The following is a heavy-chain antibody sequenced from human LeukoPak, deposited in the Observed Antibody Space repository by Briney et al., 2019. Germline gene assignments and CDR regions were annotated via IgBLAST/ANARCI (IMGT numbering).Heavy chain of an antibody. CDR3: AKDRTRDGYNLGGYY. CDR1: GFTFSSYA. D-gene: IGHD5-24*01. Sequence: GGSLRLSCAASGFTFSSYAMSWVRQAPGKGLEWVSAISGSGGSTYYADSVKGRFTISRDNSKNTLYLQMNSLRAEDTAVYYCAKDRTRDGYNLGGYYWGQGTLVTVSS. J-gene: IGHJ4*02. V-gene: IGHV3-23*01. CDR2: ISGSGGST.